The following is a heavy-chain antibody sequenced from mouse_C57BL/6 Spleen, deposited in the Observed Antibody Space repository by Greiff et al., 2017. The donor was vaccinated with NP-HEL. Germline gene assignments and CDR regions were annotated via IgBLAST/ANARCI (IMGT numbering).Heavy chain of an antibody. CDR1: GYTFTSYW. D-gene: IGHD2-4*01. J-gene: IGHJ4*01. CDR2: IHPSDSDT. V-gene: IGHV1-74*01. CDR3: AATMITTRRGLYYAMDY. Sequence: QVQLQQPGAELVKPGASVKVSCKASGYTFTSYWMHWVKQRPGQGLEWIGRIHPSDSDTNYNQKFKGKATLTVDKSSSTAYMQLSSLTSEDSAVYYCAATMITTRRGLYYAMDYWGQGTSVTVSS.